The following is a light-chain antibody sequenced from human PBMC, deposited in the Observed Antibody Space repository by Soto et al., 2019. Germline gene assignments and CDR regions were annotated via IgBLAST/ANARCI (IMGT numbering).Light chain of an antibody. Sequence: DIQMTQSPSTLSASVGDRVTITCRASQSISSWLAWYQQKPGKAPKLLIYDASSLESGVPSRFSGSGSGTEFTLTISSLQPDDFATYYCQQYNNWPPAFGQGTKVEIK. V-gene: IGKV1-5*01. J-gene: IGKJ1*01. CDR3: QQYNNWPPA. CDR2: DAS. CDR1: QSISSW.